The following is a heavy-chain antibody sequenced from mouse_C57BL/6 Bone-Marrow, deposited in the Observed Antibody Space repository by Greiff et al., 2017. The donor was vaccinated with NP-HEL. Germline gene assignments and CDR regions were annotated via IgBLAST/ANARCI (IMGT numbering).Heavy chain of an antibody. Sequence: QVQLQQPGAELVKPGASVKLSCKASGYTFTSYWMQWVKQRPGQGLEWIGEIDPSDSYTNYNQKFKGKATLTVEPSSSTAYMQLSSLTSEDSAVYYCARDGYYPYYFDYWGQGTTLTVSS. CDR2: IDPSDSYT. V-gene: IGHV1-50*01. D-gene: IGHD2-3*01. J-gene: IGHJ2*01. CDR3: ARDGYYPYYFDY. CDR1: GYTFTSYW.